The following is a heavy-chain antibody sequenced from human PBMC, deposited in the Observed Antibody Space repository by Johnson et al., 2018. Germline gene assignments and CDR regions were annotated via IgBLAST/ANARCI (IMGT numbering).Heavy chain of an antibody. CDR1: GGTFSSYA. CDR2: IIPIFGTA. J-gene: IGHJ3*02. Sequence: VQLVESGAEVKKPGSSVKVSCKASGGTFSSYAISWVRQAPGQGLEWMGGIIPIFGTANYAQKFQGSVTSTADASTSTAYMELSSLRSEGTAGYECARGKVNAFSIWGQGTMVTVSS. CDR3: ARGKVNAFSI. V-gene: IGHV1-69*01.